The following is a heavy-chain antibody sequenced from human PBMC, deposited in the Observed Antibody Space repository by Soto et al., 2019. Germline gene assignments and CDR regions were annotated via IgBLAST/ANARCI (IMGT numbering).Heavy chain of an antibody. D-gene: IGHD2-2*01. V-gene: IGHV1-18*01. CDR1: GYTFTSYG. Sequence: ASVKVSCKASGYTFTSYGISWVRQAPGQGLEWMGWISAYNGNTNYAQKLQGRVTMTRDTSTSTVYMELSSLRSEDTAVYYCARADIPIVLVPAATFGYYYYGMDVWGQGTTVTVSS. CDR2: ISAYNGNT. J-gene: IGHJ6*02. CDR3: ARADIPIVLVPAATFGYYYYGMDV.